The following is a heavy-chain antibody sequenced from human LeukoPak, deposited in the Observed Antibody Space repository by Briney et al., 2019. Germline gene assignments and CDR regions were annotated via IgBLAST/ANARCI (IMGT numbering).Heavy chain of an antibody. CDR3: ASGASAFDY. Sequence: ASVKDSSKASRYTFTDYYMHWVRPAPGQGLEWMGWINPNSGGTNYAQKFQGRVTMTRDTSIRTAYMELSSLRSDDTAMYYCASGASAFDYWGQGTLVTVSS. D-gene: IGHD3-16*01. V-gene: IGHV1-2*02. J-gene: IGHJ4*02. CDR2: INPNSGGT. CDR1: RYTFTDYY.